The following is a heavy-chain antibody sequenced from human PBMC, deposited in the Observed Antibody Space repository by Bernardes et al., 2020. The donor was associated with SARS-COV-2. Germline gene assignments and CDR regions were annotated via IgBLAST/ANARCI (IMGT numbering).Heavy chain of an antibody. D-gene: IGHD6-19*01. J-gene: IGHJ6*02. CDR3: TRKKEQWLVREGYYGMDV. V-gene: IGHV3-73*01. CDR2: IRSKANSYAT. Sequence: GSLRLSCAASGFTFSGSAMHWVRQASGKGLEWVGRIRSKANSYATAYAASVKGRFTISRDDSKNTAYLQMNSLKTEDTAVYYCTRKKEQWLVREGYYGMDVWGQGTTVTVSS. CDR1: GFTFSGSA.